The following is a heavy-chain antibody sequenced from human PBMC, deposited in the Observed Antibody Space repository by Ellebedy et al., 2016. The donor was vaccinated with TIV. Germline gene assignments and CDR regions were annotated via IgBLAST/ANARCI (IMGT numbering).Heavy chain of an antibody. CDR2: IKSKTDGGTT. D-gene: IGHD3-10*01. V-gene: IGHV3-15*07. CDR3: TTDRSYGYYFEH. CDR1: GFTFSNAW. J-gene: IGHJ4*02. Sequence: GESLKISCAASGFTFSNAWMNWVRQAPGKGLEWVGRIKSKTDGGTTDYAAPVKGRFTISRDDSTNTLYLRLNSLKTEDTAVYYCTTDRSYGYYFEHWGRGTVVTVSS.